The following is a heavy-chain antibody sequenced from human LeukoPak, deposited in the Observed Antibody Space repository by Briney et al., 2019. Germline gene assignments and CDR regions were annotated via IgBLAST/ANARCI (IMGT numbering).Heavy chain of an antibody. D-gene: IGHD6-25*01. CDR3: AKGERLRDIDVDY. Sequence: GGSLRLSCAASGFTFSSYAMSWVRQAPGKGMEWVSTISGSGVSAISGSGGSTHYAASVKGRFTISRDNSMNTLYLQMNSLRAEDTAVYYCAKGERLRDIDVDYWGQGTLVTVSS. CDR1: GFTFSSYA. CDR2: ISGSGGST. V-gene: IGHV3-23*01. J-gene: IGHJ4*02.